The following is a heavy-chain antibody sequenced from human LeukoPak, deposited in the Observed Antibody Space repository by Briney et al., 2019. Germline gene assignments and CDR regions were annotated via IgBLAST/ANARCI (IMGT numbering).Heavy chain of an antibody. D-gene: IGHD5-18*01. CDR2: INSDGSST. V-gene: IGHV3-74*01. CDR3: ASIQLWSSRAFDI. Sequence: GGSLRPSCAASGFTFSSYAMSWVRQAPGKGLVWVSRINSDGSSTSYADSVKGRFTISRDNAKNTLYLQMNSLRAEDTAVYYCASIQLWSSRAFDIWGQGTMVTVSS. CDR1: GFTFSSYA. J-gene: IGHJ3*02.